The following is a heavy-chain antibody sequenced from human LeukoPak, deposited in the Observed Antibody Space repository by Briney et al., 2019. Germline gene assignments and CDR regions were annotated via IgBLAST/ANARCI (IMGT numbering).Heavy chain of an antibody. CDR1: GYTFSSYG. Sequence: ASVKVSCKASGYTFSSYGISWVRQAPGQGLEWMGWISADNGHTNYAQKLQGRVTMTTDTSTSTAYMELRSLRSDDTAVYYCARDHDYGDPNWFDPWGQGTLVTVSS. J-gene: IGHJ5*02. V-gene: IGHV1-18*01. D-gene: IGHD4-17*01. CDR2: ISADNGHT. CDR3: ARDHDYGDPNWFDP.